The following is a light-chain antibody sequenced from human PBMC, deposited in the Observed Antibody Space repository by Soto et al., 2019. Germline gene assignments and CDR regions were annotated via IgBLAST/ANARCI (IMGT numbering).Light chain of an antibody. J-gene: IGKJ3*01. CDR3: LQASHLPLA. Sequence: VMTQTPLSAPVTPGQPASLSCKSSHSLVRSDGQAVLSWVYQRPGQPPRLLLYNISSRFSGVPDRVSGSGSGTDFTLKISRVEPEDVGSYYFLQASHLPLAFCPGTRLDFK. CDR2: NIS. CDR1: HSLVRSDGQAV. V-gene: IGKV2-24*01.